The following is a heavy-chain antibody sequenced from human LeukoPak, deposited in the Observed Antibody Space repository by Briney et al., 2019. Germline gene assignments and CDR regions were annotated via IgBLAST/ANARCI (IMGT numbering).Heavy chain of an antibody. CDR3: AKMNYGGDSVDWYFDL. J-gene: IGHJ2*01. V-gene: IGHV3-23*01. CDR1: GFTFSSYA. Sequence: GGSLRLSCAASGFTFSSYAMSWVRQAPGKGLEWVSSISGSGGTTYYADSVKGRFTISRDNSKNTLYLQVNSLRAEDTAVFYCAKMNYGGDSVDWYFDLWGRGTLVTVSS. CDR2: ISGSGGTT. D-gene: IGHD4-23*01.